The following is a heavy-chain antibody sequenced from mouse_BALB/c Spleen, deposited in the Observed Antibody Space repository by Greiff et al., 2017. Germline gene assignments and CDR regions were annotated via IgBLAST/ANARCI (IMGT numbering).Heavy chain of an antibody. D-gene: IGHD1-1*01. J-gene: IGHJ1*01. Sequence: EVQVVESGGGLVQPGGSRKLSCAASGFTFSSFGMHWVRQAPEKGLEWVAYISSGSSTIYYADTVKGRFTISRDNPKNTLFLQMTSLRSEDTAMYYCARWGGSSSYWYFDVWGAGTTVTVSS. CDR1: GFTFSSFG. V-gene: IGHV5-17*02. CDR3: ARWGGSSSYWYFDV. CDR2: ISSGSSTI.